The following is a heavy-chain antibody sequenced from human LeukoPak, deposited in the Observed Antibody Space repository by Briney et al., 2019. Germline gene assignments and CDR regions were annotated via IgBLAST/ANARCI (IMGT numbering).Heavy chain of an antibody. Sequence: GGSLRLSCAASGFTFSGSAMHWVRQASGKGLEWVGRIRNKANSYTTEYAASVKGRFTISRDDSKNSLYLQMSSLKTEDTALYYCARAKYSANDYSDYWGQGTLVTVSS. CDR2: IRNKANSYTT. D-gene: IGHD1-26*01. CDR1: GFTFSGSA. J-gene: IGHJ4*02. CDR3: ARAKYSANDYSDY. V-gene: IGHV3-72*01.